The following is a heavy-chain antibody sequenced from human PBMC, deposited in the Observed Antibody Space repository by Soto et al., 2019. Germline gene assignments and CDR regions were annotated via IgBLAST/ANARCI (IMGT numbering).Heavy chain of an antibody. CDR1: GGSFSGYY. V-gene: IGHV4-34*01. CDR3: ARNQQLVRDWYYYYYGMDV. Sequence: SETLSLTCAVYGGSFSGYYWSWIRQPPGKGLEWIGEINHSGSTNYNPSLKSRVTISVDTSKNQFSLKLSSVTAADTAVYYCARNQQLVRDWYYYYYGMDVWGQGTTVTVSS. D-gene: IGHD6-6*01. J-gene: IGHJ6*02. CDR2: INHSGST.